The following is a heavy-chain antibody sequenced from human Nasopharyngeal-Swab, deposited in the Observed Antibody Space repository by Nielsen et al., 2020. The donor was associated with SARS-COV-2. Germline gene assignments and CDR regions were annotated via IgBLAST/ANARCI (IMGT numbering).Heavy chain of an antibody. CDR2: INWNGDVT. D-gene: IGHD5-12*01. V-gene: IGHV3-64*04. CDR1: GFTFNAYA. J-gene: IGHJ4*02. CDR3: ARATNLGGSLWVPDY. Sequence: GESLKISCSASGFTFNAYAMHWVRQAPGKGLEYVSAINWNGDVTYYVDSVKGRFTSSRDNSKNTVFLQMNSLRSEDTAVYYCARATNLGGSLWVPDYWGRGTLVTVSS.